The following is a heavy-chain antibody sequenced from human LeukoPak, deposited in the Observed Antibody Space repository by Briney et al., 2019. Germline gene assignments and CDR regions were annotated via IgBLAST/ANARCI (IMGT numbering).Heavy chain of an antibody. V-gene: IGHV3-23*01. CDR2: ISAGGGT. CDR3: AKRSSLNYFDS. Sequence: PGGSLRLSCAASGFSFSTYSMNWVRQAPGKGLEWVSAISAGGGTYYADTVKGRFTISRDNSKNTLYLQMSSLRAEDTAVYYCAKRSSLNYFDSWGQGTLVTVSS. J-gene: IGHJ4*02. D-gene: IGHD3-16*01. CDR1: GFSFSTYS.